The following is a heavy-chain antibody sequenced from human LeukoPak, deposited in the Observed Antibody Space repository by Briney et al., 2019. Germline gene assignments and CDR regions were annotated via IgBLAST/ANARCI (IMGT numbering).Heavy chain of an antibody. CDR3: TAERITMSNGAFDI. CDR2: IRSKANSYAT. J-gene: IGHJ3*02. Sequence: GGSLRLSCAASGFTFSGSAMHWVRQASGKGLEWVGRIRSKANSYATAYAASVKGRFTISRDDSKNTAYLQMNSLKTVDTAVYYCTAERITMSNGAFDIWGQGTMVTVSS. CDR1: GFTFSGSA. D-gene: IGHD3-22*01. V-gene: IGHV3-73*01.